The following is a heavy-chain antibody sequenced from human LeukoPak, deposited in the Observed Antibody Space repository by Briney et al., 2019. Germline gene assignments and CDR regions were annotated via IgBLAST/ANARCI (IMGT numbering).Heavy chain of an antibody. CDR1: GGSFSGYY. V-gene: IGHV4-34*01. D-gene: IGHD3-22*01. CDR3: ARGFRYYYDSSGPFFHL. CDR2: INHSGST. J-gene: IGHJ2*01. Sequence: SETLSLTCAVYGGSFSGYYWSWIRQPPGKGLEWIGEINHSGSTNYNPSLKSRVTISVDTSKSQFSLKLSSVTAADTAVYYCARGFRYYYDSSGPFFHLWGRGTLVTVSS.